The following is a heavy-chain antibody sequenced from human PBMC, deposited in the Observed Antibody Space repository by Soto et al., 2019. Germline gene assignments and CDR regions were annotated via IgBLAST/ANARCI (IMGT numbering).Heavy chain of an antibody. Sequence: SETLSLTCAVSGGSISGSYYYWSWIRQPPGKGLEWIGEINHSGSTNYNPSLKSRVTISVDTSKNQFSLKLSSVTAADTAVYYCARGRFLEWSGPSYYYYYGMDVWGQGTTVTVSS. CDR1: GGSISGSYYY. D-gene: IGHD3-3*01. V-gene: IGHV4-34*01. J-gene: IGHJ6*02. CDR2: INHSGST. CDR3: ARGRFLEWSGPSYYYYYGMDV.